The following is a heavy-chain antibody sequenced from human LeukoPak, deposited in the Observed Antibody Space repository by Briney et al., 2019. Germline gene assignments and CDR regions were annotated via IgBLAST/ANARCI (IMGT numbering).Heavy chain of an antibody. Sequence: ASVKVSCKASGYTFTGYYMHWVRQAPGQGLEWMGWINPNSGGTNYAQKFQGRVTMTRDTSISTAYMELSWLRSDDTAVYYCARESAMVTHWFDPWGQGTLVTVSS. CDR3: ARESAMVTHWFDP. CDR2: INPNSGGT. D-gene: IGHD5-18*01. CDR1: GYTFTGYY. J-gene: IGHJ5*02. V-gene: IGHV1-2*02.